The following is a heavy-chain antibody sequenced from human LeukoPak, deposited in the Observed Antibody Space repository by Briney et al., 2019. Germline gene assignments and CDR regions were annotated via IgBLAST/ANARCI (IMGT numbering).Heavy chain of an antibody. CDR1: GFTFSSYS. D-gene: IGHD3-22*01. CDR2: ISSSSSYI. CDR3: ARGASVHYYDSLTNDY. Sequence: GGSLRLSCAASGFTFSSYSMNWVRQAPGKGLEWVSSISSSSSYIYYADSVKGRFTISRDNAKNTLYLQMNSLRAEDTAVYYCARGASVHYYDSLTNDYWGQGTLVTVSS. V-gene: IGHV3-21*01. J-gene: IGHJ4*02.